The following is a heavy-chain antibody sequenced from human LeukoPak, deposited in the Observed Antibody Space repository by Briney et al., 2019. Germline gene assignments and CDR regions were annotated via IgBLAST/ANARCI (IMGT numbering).Heavy chain of an antibody. J-gene: IGHJ4*02. CDR2: IGGGGANT. CDR3: AKLVGAAPLDC. Sequence: GGSLRLSCAASGFTFSSYAMSWVRQAPGKALECVSTIGGGGANTYYADSVKGRFTISRDNSKNTLYLQMNSLRAEDTAVYYCAKLVGAAPLDCWGQGTLVTVSS. V-gene: IGHV3-23*01. CDR1: GFTFSSYA. D-gene: IGHD1-26*01.